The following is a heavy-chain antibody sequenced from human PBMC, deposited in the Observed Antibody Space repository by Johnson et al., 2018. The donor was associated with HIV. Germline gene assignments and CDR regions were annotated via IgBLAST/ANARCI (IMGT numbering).Heavy chain of an antibody. V-gene: IGHV3-20*04. CDR2: INWSGGTT. CDR3: ARGNKGYSSGWDAFDI. Sequence: VQLVESGGGLVQPGGSLRLSCAGSGFTFDDHGMSWVRQVPGKGLEWVSGINWSGGTTGYADSVKGRFTISRDNTKNSLYLQMNSLRAEDTALYYCARGNKGYSSGWDAFDIWGQGTMVTVSS. D-gene: IGHD6-19*01. CDR1: GFTFDDHG. J-gene: IGHJ3*02.